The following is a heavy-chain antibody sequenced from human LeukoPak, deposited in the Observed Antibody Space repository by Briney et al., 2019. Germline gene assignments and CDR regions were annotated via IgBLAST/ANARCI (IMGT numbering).Heavy chain of an antibody. V-gene: IGHV3-23*01. CDR1: GFTFNSYA. CDR3: AKDAMATVTYFDH. Sequence: GGSLRLSCATSGFTFNSYAMSGVRQAPGKGREWVSGLSGSGGDTDYADSVKGRFTISRDNSRNTLYLQMNSLRSEDTAVYYCAKDAMATVTYFDHWAQGSLVPVSS. CDR2: LSGSGGDT. D-gene: IGHD4-17*01. J-gene: IGHJ4*02.